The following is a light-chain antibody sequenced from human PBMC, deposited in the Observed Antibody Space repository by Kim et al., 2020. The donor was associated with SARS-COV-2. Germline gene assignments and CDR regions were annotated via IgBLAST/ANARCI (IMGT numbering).Light chain of an antibody. CDR3: QQSYSTPFT. CDR2: AAS. V-gene: IGKV1-39*01. J-gene: IGKJ3*01. CDR1: QSISSY. Sequence: PSVGDRVNITCRASQSISSYLNWYQQKPGKAPKLLIYAASSLQSGVPSRFSGRGSGTDFTLTISSLQPEDFATYYCQQSYSTPFTFGPGTKVDIK.